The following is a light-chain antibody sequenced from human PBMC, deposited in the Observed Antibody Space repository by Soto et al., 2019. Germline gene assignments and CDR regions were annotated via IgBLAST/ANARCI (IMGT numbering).Light chain of an antibody. V-gene: IGKV3-20*01. Sequence: EIVLTQSPGTLSLSPGERATLSCRASQSVSSSYLAWYQQRPGQAPRLLIYGTSSRATGIPDRFSGSGSGTDFHLTISRLKPEDFAVYYCQQYGSSPLATFGQGTRLEIK. CDR3: QQYGSSPLAT. CDR2: GTS. J-gene: IGKJ5*01. CDR1: QSVSSSY.